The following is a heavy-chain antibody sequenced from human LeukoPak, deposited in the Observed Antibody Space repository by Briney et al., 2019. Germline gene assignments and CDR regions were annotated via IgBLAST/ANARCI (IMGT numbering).Heavy chain of an antibody. CDR2: ISASGGST. CDR1: GFTFSSYT. Sequence: GGSLRLSCTASGFTFSSYTMAWVRQAPGKGLEWVSGISASGGSTHYADSVKGRFTIARDQSKKTLYLQMNSLGAEDTALYYCAKGDHDTGGYYGTRFDYWGQGTLVTVSS. D-gene: IGHD3-22*01. J-gene: IGHJ4*02. CDR3: AKGDHDTGGYYGTRFDY. V-gene: IGHV3-23*01.